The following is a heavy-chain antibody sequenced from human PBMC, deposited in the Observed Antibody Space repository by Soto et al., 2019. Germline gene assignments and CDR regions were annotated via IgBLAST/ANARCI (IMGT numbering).Heavy chain of an antibody. CDR1: GFTFSNAW. CDR2: IKSKTDGGTT. V-gene: IGHV3-15*07. Sequence: GGSLRLSCAASGFTFSNAWMNWVRQAPGKGLEWVGRIKSKTDGGTTDYAAPVKGRFTISRDDSKNTLYLQMNSLKTEDTAVYYCTTDKKMAYCGGDCYLSPTFDYWGQGTLVTVSS. CDR3: TTDKKMAYCGGDCYLSPTFDY. D-gene: IGHD2-21*02. J-gene: IGHJ4*02.